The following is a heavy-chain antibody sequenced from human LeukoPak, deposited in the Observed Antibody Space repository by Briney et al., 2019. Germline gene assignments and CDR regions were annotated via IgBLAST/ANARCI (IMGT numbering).Heavy chain of an antibody. D-gene: IGHD3-3*01. V-gene: IGHV1-2*02. CDR2: SNPNSGGT. CDR1: GYTFTDYY. Sequence: ASVNVSCKASGYTFTDYYIHWVRQAPGQGLEWMGLSNPNSGGTNYAQKFQGRVTMTKATSISTAYMALSRLRSDDTAVYYCARVGYVWSGYRSIFDYWGQGTLVTVSS. J-gene: IGHJ4*02. CDR3: ARVGYVWSGYRSIFDY.